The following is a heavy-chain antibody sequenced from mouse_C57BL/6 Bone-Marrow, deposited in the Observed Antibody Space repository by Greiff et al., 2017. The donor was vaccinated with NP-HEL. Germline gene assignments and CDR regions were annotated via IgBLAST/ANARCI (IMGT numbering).Heavy chain of an antibody. CDR3: ASRWITTVVRYYAMDY. V-gene: IGHV5-6*02. CDR2: ISSGGSYT. J-gene: IGHJ4*01. Sequence: DVKLVESGGDLVKPGGSLKLSCAASGFTFSSYGMSWVRQTPDKRLEWVANISSGGSYTYYPDSVKGRFTISRDNAKNTLYLQMSRLNSNDTSMYYCASRWITTVVRYYAMDYWGQGTSVTVSS. D-gene: IGHD1-1*01. CDR1: GFTFSSYG.